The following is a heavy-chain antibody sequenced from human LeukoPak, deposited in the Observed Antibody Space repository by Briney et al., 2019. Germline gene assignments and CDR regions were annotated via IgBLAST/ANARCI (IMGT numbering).Heavy chain of an antibody. J-gene: IGHJ5*02. V-gene: IGHV1-8*01. Sequence: ASVKVSCKASGYTFTSYDINWVRQATGQGLEWMGWMNPNSGNTGYAQEFQGRVTMTRNTSISTAYMELSSLRSEDTAVYYCARKARVRGVIGNRFDPWGQGTLVTVSS. CDR2: MNPNSGNT. CDR3: ARKARVRGVIGNRFDP. D-gene: IGHD3-16*02. CDR1: GYTFTSYD.